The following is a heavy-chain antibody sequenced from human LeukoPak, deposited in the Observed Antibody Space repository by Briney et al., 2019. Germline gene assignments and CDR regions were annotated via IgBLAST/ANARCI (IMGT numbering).Heavy chain of an antibody. D-gene: IGHD3-22*01. CDR1: GGSISSYY. V-gene: IGHV4-4*09. J-gene: IGHJ4*02. CDR3: ARVEDYDSSGYYSFDY. Sequence: SETLSLTCTVSGGSISSYYWSWIRQPPGKGLEWIGNIYTSGSINYNPSLKSRVTMSVDTSKNQFSLQLSSVTAADTALYYCARVEDYDSSGYYSFDYWGQGTLVTVSS. CDR2: IYTSGSI.